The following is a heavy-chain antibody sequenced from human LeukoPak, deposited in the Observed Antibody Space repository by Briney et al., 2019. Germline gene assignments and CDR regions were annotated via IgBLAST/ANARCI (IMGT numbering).Heavy chain of an antibody. CDR2: ISYDGSNK. J-gene: IGHJ3*02. Sequence: GGSLRLSCAASRFIFSSYAMHWVRQAPGKGLEWVAVISYDGSNKYYVDSVKGRFTISRDNSKNTLYLQMNSLRAEDTAVYYCTRGGSDWDDAFDIWGQGTMVTVSS. CDR1: RFIFSSYA. D-gene: IGHD6-19*01. V-gene: IGHV3-30*04. CDR3: TRGGSDWDDAFDI.